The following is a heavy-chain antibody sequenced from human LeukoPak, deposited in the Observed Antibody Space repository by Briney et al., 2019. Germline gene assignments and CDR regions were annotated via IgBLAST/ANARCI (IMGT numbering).Heavy chain of an antibody. CDR1: GYTLTELS. D-gene: IGHD2-15*01. CDR2: FDPEDGET. CDR3: GRGPKAGGPHHDMDV. J-gene: IGHJ6*02. Sequence: ASVKVSCKVSGYTLTELSMHWVRQAPGKGLERMGGFDPEDGETIYAQKFQGRATMTTDTSTSTAYMELRSLSSDDTAVYYCGRGPKAGGPHHDMDVWGRGTTVTVSS. V-gene: IGHV1-24*01.